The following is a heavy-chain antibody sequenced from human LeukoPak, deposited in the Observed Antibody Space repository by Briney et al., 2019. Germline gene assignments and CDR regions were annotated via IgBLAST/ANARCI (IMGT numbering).Heavy chain of an antibody. V-gene: IGHV3-9*01. J-gene: IGHJ3*02. CDR2: IYWDGRT. CDR1: GVNLRDHA. Sequence: GGSLRLSCVGSGVNLRDHAMHWVRQVPGKGLEWVSGIYWDGRTDCADSVRGRFTTSRDNAKNSLYLQMNSLRAEDTAVYYCANGPHQHPHSYGSSDAFDIWGQGTMVTVSS. CDR3: ANGPHQHPHSYGSSDAFDI. D-gene: IGHD5-18*01.